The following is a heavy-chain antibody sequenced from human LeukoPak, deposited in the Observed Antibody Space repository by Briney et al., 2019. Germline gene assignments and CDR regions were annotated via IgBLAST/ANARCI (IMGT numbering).Heavy chain of an antibody. V-gene: IGHV4-34*01. CDR3: ARVPLRFLEPFDY. CDR2: INHSGGA. CDR1: GGSFIGYY. D-gene: IGHD3-3*01. J-gene: IGHJ4*02. Sequence: PSETLSLTCAVYGGSFIGYYWSWIRQPPGKGREWIGEINHSGGANYNPSPKSRVTISSDTSKSQFSLKLASVTAEDTAVYYCARVPLRFLEPFDYWGQGPLVTVSS.